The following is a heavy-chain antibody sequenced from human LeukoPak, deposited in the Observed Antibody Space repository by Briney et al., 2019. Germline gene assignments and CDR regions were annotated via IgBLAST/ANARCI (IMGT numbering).Heavy chain of an antibody. D-gene: IGHD2-15*01. CDR1: GYTLTELS. Sequence: ASVKVSCKVSGYTLTELSMHWVRQAPGKGLEWMGGFDPEDGETIYAQKFQGRVTMTEDTSTDTAYMELSSLRSEDTAVYYCATDRILSRLDIWAFDIWGQGTMVTVSS. V-gene: IGHV1-24*01. J-gene: IGHJ3*02. CDR2: FDPEDGET. CDR3: ATDRILSRLDIWAFDI.